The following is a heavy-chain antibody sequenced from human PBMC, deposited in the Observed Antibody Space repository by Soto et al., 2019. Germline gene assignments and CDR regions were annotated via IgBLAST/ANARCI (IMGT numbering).Heavy chain of an antibody. D-gene: IGHD3-10*01. CDR1: GYTFTDSY. Sequence: QVQLVQSGAEVKEPGASVTVSCKASGYTFTDSYIHWVRQAPGQGLEWMGVLNPDGGSTMYIKKSRGRATRPGDMPTSTVHMVLGALRSDDTATYYWARDGGAARGFQYWGQEPPVNVSS. CDR2: LNPDGGST. J-gene: IGHJ4*02. V-gene: IGHV1-46*01. CDR3: ARDGGAARGFQY.